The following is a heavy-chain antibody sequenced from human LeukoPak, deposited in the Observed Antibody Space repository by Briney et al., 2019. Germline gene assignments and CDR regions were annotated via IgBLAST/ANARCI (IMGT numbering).Heavy chain of an antibody. CDR2: ISSGSGTI. V-gene: IGHV3-48*02. CDR1: GFSFSTYS. D-gene: IGHD5-12*01. Sequence: GGSLRLSCAASGFSFSTYSMNWVRQAPGKGLEWVSYISSGSGTIYYADSVKGRFTIPRDNAKNSLYLQMNSLRDEDTAVYYCARVGIYSGYDRGQGTLVTVSS. J-gene: IGHJ4*02. CDR3: ARVGIYSGYD.